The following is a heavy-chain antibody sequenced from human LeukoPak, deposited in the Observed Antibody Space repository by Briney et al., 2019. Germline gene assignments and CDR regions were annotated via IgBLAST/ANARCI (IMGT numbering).Heavy chain of an antibody. D-gene: IGHD5-18*01. J-gene: IGHJ6*03. CDR3: AKDLLRNTAMVTGYYYYYYMDV. CDR1: GFTFSSYA. Sequence: GGSLRLSCAASGFTFSSYAMSWVRQAPGKGLEWVSAISGSGGSTYYADSVKGRFTISRDNSKNTLYLQMNSLRAEVTAVYYCAKDLLRNTAMVTGYYYYYYMDVWGKGTTVTVSS. CDR2: ISGSGGST. V-gene: IGHV3-23*01.